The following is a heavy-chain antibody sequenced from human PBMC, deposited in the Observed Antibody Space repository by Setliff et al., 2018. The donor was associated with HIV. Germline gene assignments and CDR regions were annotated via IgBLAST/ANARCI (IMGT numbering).Heavy chain of an antibody. D-gene: IGHD3-10*01. CDR3: ARDPYPYGSGSYPGY. Sequence: GGSLRLSCAASGFTFSSYGMHWVRQAPGKGLEWVAVIWYDGSNKYYADSVKGRFTISRDNSKNTLYLQMNSLRAEGTAVYYCARDPYPYGSGSYPGYWGQGTLVTVSS. V-gene: IGHV3-33*01. CDR2: IWYDGSNK. CDR1: GFTFSSYG. J-gene: IGHJ4*02.